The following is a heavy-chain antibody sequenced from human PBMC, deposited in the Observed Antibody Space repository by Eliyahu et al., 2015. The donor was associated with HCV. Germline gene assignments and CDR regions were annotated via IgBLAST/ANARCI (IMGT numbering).Heavy chain of an antibody. CDR3: TTGIVGATTLPDY. V-gene: IGHV3-15*01. CDR2: IKXKTDGGTT. J-gene: IGHJ4*02. Sequence: EVQLVESGGGLVKPXGSLRLSCAASXFTFSXAWXSWVRQAPGKGLEXVGRIKXKTDGGTTDYAAPVKGRFTISRDDSKNTLYLQMNSLKTEDTAVYYCTTGIVGATTLPDYWGQGTLVTVSS. CDR1: XFTFSXAW. D-gene: IGHD1-26*01.